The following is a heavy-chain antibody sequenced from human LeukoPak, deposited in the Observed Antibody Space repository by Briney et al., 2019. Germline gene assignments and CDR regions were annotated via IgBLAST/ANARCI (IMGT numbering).Heavy chain of an antibody. J-gene: IGHJ4*02. CDR2: INPAGTET. V-gene: IGHV3-7*01. CDR1: GFSFSAYW. CDR3: ARFGYVAAVDV. Sequence: GGSLRLSCAASGFSFSAYWMTWVRQAPGTGLEWVANINPAGTETYYVDPVKGRFTVSRDNAKNLLYLQMNSLRAEDAAVYHCARFGYVAAVDVWGQGTLVTVSS. D-gene: IGHD2-15*01.